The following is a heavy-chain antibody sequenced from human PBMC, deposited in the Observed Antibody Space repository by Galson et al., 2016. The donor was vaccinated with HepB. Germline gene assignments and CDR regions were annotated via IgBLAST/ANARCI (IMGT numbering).Heavy chain of an antibody. D-gene: IGHD2-21*02. V-gene: IGHV5-51*01. CDR2: IFPGNSDT. Sequence: QSGAEVKMPGESLKISCKASGYRFTTYWIGWVRQMPGRGLAWMGIIFPGNSDTKYSPSFEGQVIISADKSITPAYLQWGSLKASATALYYCARTLPVVFTGEDAFDIWDQGRVVTGSA. CDR3: ARTLPVVFTGEDAFDI. J-gene: IGHJ3*02. CDR1: GYRFTTYW.